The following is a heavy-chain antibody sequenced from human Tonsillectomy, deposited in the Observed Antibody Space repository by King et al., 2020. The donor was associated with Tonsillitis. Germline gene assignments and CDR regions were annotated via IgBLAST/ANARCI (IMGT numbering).Heavy chain of an antibody. CDR3: ARDSRMIMFGGVLQN. CDR1: GFTFSSYA. D-gene: IGHD3-16*01. J-gene: IGHJ1*01. V-gene: IGHV3-30*04. CDR2: ISYDGSNK. Sequence: VQLVESGGGVVQPGRSLRLSCAASGFTFSSYAMHWVRQAPGKGLEWVAVISYDGSNKYYADSVKGRFTISRDNSKNTLYLQMNSLRAEDTAVYYCARDSRMIMFGGVLQNWGQGTLVTVSS.